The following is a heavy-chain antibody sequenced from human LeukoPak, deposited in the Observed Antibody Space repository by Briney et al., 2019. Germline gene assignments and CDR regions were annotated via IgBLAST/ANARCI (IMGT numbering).Heavy chain of an antibody. CDR3: TSLSAGAGLNWFDP. CDR1: GFTFGSYA. CDR2: IRSKAYGGTT. D-gene: IGHD6-19*01. J-gene: IGHJ5*02. Sequence: PGGSLRLSCAASGFTFGSYAMSWVRQAPGKGLEWVGFIRSKAYGGTTEYAASVKGRFTISGDDSKSIAYLQMNSLKTEDTAVYYCTSLSAGAGLNWFDPWGQGTLVTVSS. V-gene: IGHV3-49*04.